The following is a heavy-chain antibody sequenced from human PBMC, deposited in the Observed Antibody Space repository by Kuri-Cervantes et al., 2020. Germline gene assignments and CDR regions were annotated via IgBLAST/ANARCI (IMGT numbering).Heavy chain of an antibody. CDR2: ISSSGNTI. CDR1: GFTFSDYY. CDR3: ARVGRGSTQLSNFDY. D-gene: IGHD2-2*01. Sequence: GESLKISCAASGFTFSDYYISWIRQAPGKGLAWDSYISSSGNTIHYADSVKGRFTISRNNAKNTLYLPKNILRTHDTAVYYCARVGRGSTQLSNFDYWGQGTLVTVSS. J-gene: IGHJ4*02. V-gene: IGHV3-11*04.